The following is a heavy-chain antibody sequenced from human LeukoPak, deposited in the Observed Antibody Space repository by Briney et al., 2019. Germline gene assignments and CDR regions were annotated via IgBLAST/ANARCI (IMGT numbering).Heavy chain of an antibody. CDR3: ARGDAFSGDR. CDR1: GFTFGNFW. J-gene: IGHJ5*02. CDR2: IHPEGDEK. Sequence: QTGGSLRLSCVASGFTFGNFWMSWVRHSPGRGLEWVANIHPEGDEKYNVESVMGRFTTSRDNAESSLFLQMNGLRAGETAVYYCARGDAFSGDRWGQGTLVTVSS. V-gene: IGHV3-7*04.